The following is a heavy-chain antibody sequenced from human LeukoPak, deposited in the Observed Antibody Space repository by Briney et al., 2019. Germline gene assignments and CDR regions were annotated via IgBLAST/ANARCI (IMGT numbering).Heavy chain of an antibody. V-gene: IGHV3-20*04. D-gene: IGHD6-13*01. J-gene: IGHJ3*02. CDR1: GFTVSGNY. CDR3: ARRAAALWDAFDI. CDR2: INWNGGST. Sequence: QPGGSLRLSCAVSGFTVSGNYMSWVRQAPGKGLEWVSGINWNGGSTGYADSVKGRFTISRDNAKNSLYLQMNSLRAEDTALYYCARRAAALWDAFDIWGQGTMVTVSS.